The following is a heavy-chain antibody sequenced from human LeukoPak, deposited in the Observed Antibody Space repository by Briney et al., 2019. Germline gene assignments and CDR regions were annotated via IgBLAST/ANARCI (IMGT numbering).Heavy chain of an antibody. Sequence: ASVKVSCKASGYIFNDYYMHWVRQAPGQGLEWMGWISGYNGYTNYAQKFQFRVTMTTDTSTSTAYMELRSLTSDDTAVYYCARDKAVTTELTQYFHHWGQGTLVTVSS. CDR3: ARDKAVTTELTQYFHH. D-gene: IGHD4-11*01. J-gene: IGHJ1*01. V-gene: IGHV1-18*04. CDR1: GYIFNDYY. CDR2: ISGYNGYT.